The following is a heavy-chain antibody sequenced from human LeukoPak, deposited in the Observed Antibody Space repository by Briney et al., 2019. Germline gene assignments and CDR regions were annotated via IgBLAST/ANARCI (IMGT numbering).Heavy chain of an antibody. V-gene: IGHV1-46*01. CDR2: INPSGGST. J-gene: IGHJ6*02. Sequence: GASVKVSCKASGYTFTSYYMHWVRQAPGQGLEWMGIINPSGGSTSYAQKFQGRVTMTRDTSTSTVYMELSSLRSGDTAVYYCARGPGYTWNDIPYYYGMDVWGQGTTVTVSS. D-gene: IGHD1-20*01. CDR3: ARGPGYTWNDIPYYYGMDV. CDR1: GYTFTSYY.